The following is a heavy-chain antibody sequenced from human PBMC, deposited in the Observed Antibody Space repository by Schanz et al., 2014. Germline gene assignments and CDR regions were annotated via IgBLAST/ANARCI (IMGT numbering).Heavy chain of an antibody. CDR2: ISGTGSTP. CDR3: AKGRTVWSGSDRKYYFDY. D-gene: IGHD1-26*01. CDR1: GFTFSNYA. Sequence: EVQLVESGGDLVQPGGSLSLFCAASGFTFSNYAMSWVRQAPGKGLDWVSIISGTGSTPYYADSVKGRYTISRDNSKNTLYLQMNSLRAEDTAIYYCAKGRTVWSGSDRKYYFDYWGQGTLVTVSS. J-gene: IGHJ4*02. V-gene: IGHV3-23*04.